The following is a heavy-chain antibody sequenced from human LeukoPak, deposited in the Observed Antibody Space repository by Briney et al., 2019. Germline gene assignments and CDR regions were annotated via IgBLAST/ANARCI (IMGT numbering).Heavy chain of an antibody. D-gene: IGHD1-14*01. J-gene: IGHJ3*02. CDR2: IYYSGST. V-gene: IGHV4-30-4*01. Sequence: SETLSLTCTVSGGSISSGDYYWSWIRQPPGKGLEWIGYIYYSGSTYYNPSLKSRVTISVDTSKNQFSLKLSSATAADTAVYYCARDLPRRAFDIWGQGTMVTVSS. CDR3: ARDLPRRAFDI. CDR1: GGSISSGDYY.